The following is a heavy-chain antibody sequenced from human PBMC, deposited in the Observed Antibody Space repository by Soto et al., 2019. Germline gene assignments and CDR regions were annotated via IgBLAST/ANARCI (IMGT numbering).Heavy chain of an antibody. V-gene: IGHV4-59*01. Sequence: VELQESGPGLVKPSETLSLTCTVSGGSFSGYHWAWIRQPPGKGLEWIGYIFDSGTTNFKSSLRGRVAISLDKFKNQFSHQVTSVNAADTAIDYCASAHGDCWFDPWGQGVLVLVTS. CDR2: IFDSGTT. CDR3: ASAHGDCWFDP. CDR1: GGSFSGYH. J-gene: IGHJ5*02. D-gene: IGHD2-21*02.